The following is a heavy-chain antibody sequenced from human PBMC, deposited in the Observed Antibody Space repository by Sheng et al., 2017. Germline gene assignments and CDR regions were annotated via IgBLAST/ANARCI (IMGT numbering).Heavy chain of an antibody. CDR3: AKISYYDSSGYTDY. CDR1: GFTFSNYG. CDR2: IRYDGSSK. V-gene: IGHV3-30*02. D-gene: IGHD3-22*01. Sequence: QVQLVESGGGVVQPGGSLRLSCAASGFTFSNYGMHWVRQAPGKGLEWVAFIRYDGSSKFYADAVKGRFTVSRDDSKNTLYLQMNSLRAEDTAVYYCAKISYYDSSGYTDYWGQGTLVTVSS. J-gene: IGHJ4*02.